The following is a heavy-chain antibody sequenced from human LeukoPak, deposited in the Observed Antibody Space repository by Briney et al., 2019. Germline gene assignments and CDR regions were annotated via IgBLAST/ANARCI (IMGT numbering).Heavy chain of an antibody. CDR1: GYTFTSYD. V-gene: IGHV1-8*01. CDR2: MNPNSGNT. Sequence: GASVKVSCTASGYTFTSYDINWVRQATGQGLEWMGWMNPNSGNTGYAQKFQGRVTMTRNTSISTAYMELSSLRSEDTAVYYCARARSARWWFGELRGNWFDPWGQGTLVTVSS. CDR3: ARARSARWWFGELRGNWFDP. D-gene: IGHD3-10*01. J-gene: IGHJ5*02.